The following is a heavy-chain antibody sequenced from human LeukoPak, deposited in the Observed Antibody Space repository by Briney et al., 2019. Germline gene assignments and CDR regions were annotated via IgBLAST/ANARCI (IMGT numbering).Heavy chain of an antibody. CDR3: ARVDSSSPFDY. D-gene: IGHD3-22*01. Sequence: ASVKVSCKASGGTFSSYAISWVRQAPGQGLEWMGRIIPILGIANYAQKFQGRVTITADKSTSTAYMELSSLRSEDTAVYYCARVDSSSPFDYWGQGTLVTVSS. V-gene: IGHV1-69*04. CDR1: GGTFSSYA. J-gene: IGHJ4*02. CDR2: IIPILGIA.